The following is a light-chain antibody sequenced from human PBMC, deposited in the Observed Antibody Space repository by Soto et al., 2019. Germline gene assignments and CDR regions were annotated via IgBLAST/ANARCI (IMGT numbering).Light chain of an antibody. Sequence: EIVLTQSPGTLSLSPGESATLSCSTSHSVRHNYLDWYQQKPGQAPRLLIYNSSTRVTGIPDRFSGSGSGTDFTLTISRLEPEDFAPYYCQQNGDFPQTFGQGTKVEIK. CDR2: NSS. V-gene: IGKV3-20*01. J-gene: IGKJ1*01. CDR3: QQNGDFPQT. CDR1: HSVRHNY.